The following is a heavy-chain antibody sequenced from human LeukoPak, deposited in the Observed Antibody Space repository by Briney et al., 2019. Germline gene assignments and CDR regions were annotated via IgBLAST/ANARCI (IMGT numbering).Heavy chain of an antibody. J-gene: IGHJ4*02. Sequence: SETLSLTCTVSGDSISSYYWSWIRQPPGKGLEWIGYIYYSGSTNYNPSLKSRVTISVDTSKNQFSLKLSSVTAADTAVYYCARASYDILTGYRIDYWGQGTLVTVSS. CDR3: ARASYDILTGYRIDY. D-gene: IGHD3-9*01. V-gene: IGHV4-59*01. CDR2: IYYSGST. CDR1: GDSISSYY.